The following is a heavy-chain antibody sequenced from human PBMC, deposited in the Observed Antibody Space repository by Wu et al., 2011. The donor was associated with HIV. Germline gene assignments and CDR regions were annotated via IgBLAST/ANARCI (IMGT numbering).Heavy chain of an antibody. Sequence: QVQLVQSGAEVKKPGASVKVSCKASGYTFTGYYMHWVRQAPGQGLEWMGWINPNSGGTNYAQKFQGRVTMTRDTSTSTAYMELRSLRSDDTAVYFCSRGTPSNPPYYFDYWGQGTLVTVSS. V-gene: IGHV1-2*02. D-gene: IGHD3-10*01. CDR2: INPNSGGT. J-gene: IGHJ4*02. CDR3: SRGTPSNPPYYFDY. CDR1: GYTFTGYY.